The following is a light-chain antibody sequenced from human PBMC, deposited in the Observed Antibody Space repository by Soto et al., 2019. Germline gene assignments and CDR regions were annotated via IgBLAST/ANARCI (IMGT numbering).Light chain of an antibody. Sequence: DILLTQSPSTLSASVGDRVTISCRASQSINKWLAWYQHKPGKAPNLLIYEVSTLHSGVPSRFSGSGSGTEFTLTISSLQPDDFATYYCQQYNTYSPERTFGQGTKVDIK. J-gene: IGKJ1*01. CDR2: EVS. CDR3: QQYNTYSPERT. V-gene: IGKV1-5*03. CDR1: QSINKW.